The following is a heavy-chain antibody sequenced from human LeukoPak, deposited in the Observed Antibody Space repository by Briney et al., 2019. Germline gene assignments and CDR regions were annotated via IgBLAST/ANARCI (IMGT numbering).Heavy chain of an antibody. V-gene: IGHV4-61*02. Sequence: SQTLSLTCTVSGGSISSGSYYWSWIRQPAGKGLEWIGRIYTSGSTNYNPSLKSRVTISVDTSKNQFSLKLSSVTATDTAVYYCARDLWTYFDYWGQGTLVTVSS. CDR3: ARDLWTYFDY. J-gene: IGHJ4*02. D-gene: IGHD3/OR15-3a*01. CDR1: GGSISSGSYY. CDR2: IYTSGST.